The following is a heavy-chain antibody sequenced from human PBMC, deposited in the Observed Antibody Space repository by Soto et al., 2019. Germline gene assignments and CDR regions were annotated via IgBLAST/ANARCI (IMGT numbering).Heavy chain of an antibody. CDR3: AAGYCSGGSCYDYYYYGVDV. CDR1: GFTFTRSA. D-gene: IGHD2-15*01. V-gene: IGHV1-58*01. J-gene: IGHJ6*02. Sequence: GASVKVSCKSSGFTFTRSAVQWVRQARGQGLEWIGWIVVDGGSTNYARQFQQRVTITRDMSTDTVYMELSSLTSEDTAVYYCAAGYCSGGSCYDYYYYGVDVWGQGTTVTVSS. CDR2: IVVDGGST.